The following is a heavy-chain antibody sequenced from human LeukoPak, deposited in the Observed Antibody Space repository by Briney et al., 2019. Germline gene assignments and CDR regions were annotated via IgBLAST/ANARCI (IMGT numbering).Heavy chain of an antibody. J-gene: IGHJ4*02. CDR2: ISSSSSTI. Sequence: GGSLRLSCAASVFTFSSYSMNWVRQAPGKGLEWVSYISSSSSTIYYADSVKGRFTISRDNAKNSLYLQMNSLRAEDTAVYYCASLRVQLWLRAPTDCWGQGTLVTVSS. V-gene: IGHV3-48*01. CDR3: ASLRVQLWLRAPTDC. CDR1: VFTFSSYS. D-gene: IGHD5-18*01.